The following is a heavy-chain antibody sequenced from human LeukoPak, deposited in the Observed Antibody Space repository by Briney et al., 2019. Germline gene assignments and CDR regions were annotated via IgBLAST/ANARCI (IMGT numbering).Heavy chain of an antibody. CDR1: GFTFSSYS. Sequence: GGSLRLSCAASGFTFSSYSMNWVRQAPGKGLEWVSFISSSRSYIYYADSVKGRFTISRDNAKNSLYLQMNSLRAEEPAVYYCGRFLEARYYFDYWGGETRFTAS. D-gene: IGHD1-14*01. CDR3: GRFLEARYYFDY. J-gene: IGHJ4*02. V-gene: IGHV3-21*01. CDR2: ISSSRSYI.